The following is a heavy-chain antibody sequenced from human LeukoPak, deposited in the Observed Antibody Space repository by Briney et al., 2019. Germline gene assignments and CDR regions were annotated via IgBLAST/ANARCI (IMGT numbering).Heavy chain of an antibody. CDR2: ISSSSSYI. D-gene: IGHD3-10*01. V-gene: IGHV3-21*01. CDR3: AGTYGSGSYPNY. CDR1: GFTFSNYD. J-gene: IGHJ4*02. Sequence: GGSLRLSCAASGFTFSNYDMNWVRQAPGKGLEWVSSISSSSSYIYYADSVKGRFAISRDNAKSSLYLQMYSLRAEDTAVYYCAGTYGSGSYPNYWGQGTLVTVSS.